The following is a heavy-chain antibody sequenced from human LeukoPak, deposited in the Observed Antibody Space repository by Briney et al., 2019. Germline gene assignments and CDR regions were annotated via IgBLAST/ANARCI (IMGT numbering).Heavy chain of an antibody. CDR1: GFTFDDYA. D-gene: IGHD3-22*01. Sequence: PGGSLRLSCAASGFTFDDYAMHWVRQAPGKGPEWVSGISWNSGSIGYADSVKGRFTISRDNAKNSLYLQMNSLRAEDTALYYCAKSPYYYDSRVGAFDIWGQGTMVTVSS. CDR3: AKSPYYYDSRVGAFDI. V-gene: IGHV3-9*01. J-gene: IGHJ3*02. CDR2: ISWNSGSI.